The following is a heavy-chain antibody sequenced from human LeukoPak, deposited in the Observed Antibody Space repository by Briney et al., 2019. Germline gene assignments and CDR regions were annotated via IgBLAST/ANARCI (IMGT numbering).Heavy chain of an antibody. CDR1: GFTFSSYS. CDR3: ARDSSMLRGPLVIYYFDF. J-gene: IGHJ4*02. Sequence: GGSLRLSCAASGFTFSSYSMNWVRQAPGKGLEWVSTISGGGDATYYADSVKGRFTISRDNSKNTLYLQMNSLRVEDTAVYYCARDSSMLRGPLVIYYFDFWGQGTLVTVSS. CDR2: ISGGGDAT. V-gene: IGHV3-23*01. D-gene: IGHD3-10*01.